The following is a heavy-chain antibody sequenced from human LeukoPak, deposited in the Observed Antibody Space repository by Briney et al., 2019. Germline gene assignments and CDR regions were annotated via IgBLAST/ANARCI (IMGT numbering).Heavy chain of an antibody. CDR2: INPNSGGT. V-gene: IGHV1-2*02. CDR3: ARAHTQWSQPIDY. CDR1: GYTFTGYY. D-gene: IGHD6-19*01. Sequence: ASVKVSCKASGYTFTGYYMHWVRQAPGQGLEWMGWINPNSGGTNYAQKFQGRVTMTRDTSISTAYMELSRLRSDDTAVYYCARAHTQWSQPIDYWGQGTLVTVSS. J-gene: IGHJ4*02.